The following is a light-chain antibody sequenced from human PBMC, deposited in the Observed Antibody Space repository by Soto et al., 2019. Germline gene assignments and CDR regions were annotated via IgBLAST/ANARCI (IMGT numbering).Light chain of an antibody. Sequence: QSVLIQPASVSGSPGQSITISCTGTRTDVDGHDYVSWYQQHPGQAPKLIIFDVHNRPSGVSSRFSGSKSGDTASLTISGLQAEDDGDYYCGSYTASAPFYVFGTGTKVTVL. CDR2: DVH. J-gene: IGLJ1*01. CDR1: RTDVDGHDY. V-gene: IGLV2-14*03. CDR3: GSYTASAPFYV.